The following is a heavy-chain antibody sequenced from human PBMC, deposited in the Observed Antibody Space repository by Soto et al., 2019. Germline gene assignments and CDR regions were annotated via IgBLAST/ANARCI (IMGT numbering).Heavy chain of an antibody. Sequence: SVKVSCKASGFTFTSSAVQWVRQARGQRLEWIGWIVVGSGNTNYAQKFQERVTITRDMSTSTAYMELSSLRSEDTAVYYCGGKGWVGELSLYYGMDVWGQGTTVTVSS. J-gene: IGHJ6*02. CDR2: IVVGSGNT. V-gene: IGHV1-58*01. CDR1: GFTFTSSA. D-gene: IGHD3-10*01. CDR3: GGKGWVGELSLYYGMDV.